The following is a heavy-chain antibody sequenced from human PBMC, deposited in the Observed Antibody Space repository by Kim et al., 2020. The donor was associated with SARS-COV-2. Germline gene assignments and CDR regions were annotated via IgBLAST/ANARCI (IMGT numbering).Heavy chain of an antibody. CDR3: ARDKGAGPFYY. CDR2: ISSNGGST. CDR1: GFTFRSYA. J-gene: IGHJ4*02. Sequence: GGSLRPSYAASGFTFRSYAMHWVRQAPGKGLGFVSAISSNGGSTYYANSVKGRFTISRDNSKNTLYLQMGSLRAEDMAVYYCARDKGAGPFYYWGQGTL. D-gene: IGHD6-19*01. V-gene: IGHV3-64*01.